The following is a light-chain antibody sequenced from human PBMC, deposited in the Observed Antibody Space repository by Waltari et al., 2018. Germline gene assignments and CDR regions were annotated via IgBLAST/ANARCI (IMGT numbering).Light chain of an antibody. V-gene: IGLV2-14*01. Sequence: QSALTQPASVSGSPGQSITISCTGTSSDIGGYKYVSWYQQHPGKAPKLMIYEVSSRPSGISNRFSGSKSGDTASLTISGLQTEDEAEYYCSSYTSSSTQVFGTGTEVTVL. CDR3: SSYTSSSTQV. CDR2: EVS. CDR1: SSDIGGYKY. J-gene: IGLJ1*01.